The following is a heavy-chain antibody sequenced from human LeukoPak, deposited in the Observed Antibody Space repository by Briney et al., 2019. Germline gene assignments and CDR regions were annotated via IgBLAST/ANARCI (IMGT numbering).Heavy chain of an antibody. V-gene: IGHV3-30*03. CDR2: ISYDGSNK. D-gene: IGHD3-16*02. CDR3: ARGGFGGVIVDPFDY. CDR1: GFTFSSYG. J-gene: IGHJ4*02. Sequence: PGRSLRLSCAASGFTFSSYGMHWVRQAPGKGLEWVAVISYDGSNKYYADSVKGRFTISRDNSKNTLYLQMNSLRAEDTAVYYCARGGFGGVIVDPFDYWGQGTLVTVSS.